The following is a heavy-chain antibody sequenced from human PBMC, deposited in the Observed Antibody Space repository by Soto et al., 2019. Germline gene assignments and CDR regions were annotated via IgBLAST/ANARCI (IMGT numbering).Heavy chain of an antibody. V-gene: IGHV3-48*01. J-gene: IGHJ4*02. CDR2: ISSTSNTI. CDR1: GFTFSTYS. Sequence: GGSLRLSCAASGFTFSTYSMSWVHQAPGKGLEWVSYISSTSNTIYYTDSAKGRFTISRDNAKNSLYLHMNSLSAEDTAVYYCARDRGCSGGICYRDLGYWGQGTLVTVSS. CDR3: ARDRGCSGGICYRDLGY. D-gene: IGHD2-15*01.